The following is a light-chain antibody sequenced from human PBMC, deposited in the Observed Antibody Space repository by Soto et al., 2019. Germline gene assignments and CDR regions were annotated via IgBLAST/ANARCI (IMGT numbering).Light chain of an antibody. Sequence: QSALTQPPSASGSPGQSVTISCTGTSSDVGGYNYVSWYQQHPGEAPKLMIYEVSKRPSGVPDRFSGSKSGNTASLTVSGLQAEDEADYYCSSYAGSTLYVFGTGTKVTVL. CDR3: SSYAGSTLYV. V-gene: IGLV2-8*01. J-gene: IGLJ1*01. CDR1: SSDVGGYNY. CDR2: EVS.